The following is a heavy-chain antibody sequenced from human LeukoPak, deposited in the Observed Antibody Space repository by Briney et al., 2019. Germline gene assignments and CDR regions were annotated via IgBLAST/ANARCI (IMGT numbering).Heavy chain of an antibody. CDR2: INPSGST. V-gene: IGHV4-34*01. CDR3: ARGRGKAMSSYYYYYYMDV. CDR1: GGSFSGYY. Sequence: SETLSLTCAVSGGSFSGYYWSWIRQPPGKGLEWIGEINPSGSTNYNPSLKSRVTISVDTSKNQFSLKLSSVTAADTAVYYCARGRGKAMSSYYYYYYMDVWGKGTTVTVSS. D-gene: IGHD2-2*01. J-gene: IGHJ6*03.